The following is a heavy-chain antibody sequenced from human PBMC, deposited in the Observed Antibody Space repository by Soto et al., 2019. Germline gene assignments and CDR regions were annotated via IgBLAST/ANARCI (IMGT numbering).Heavy chain of an antibody. CDR3: AKALVGEVGATDY. Sequence: GGSLRLSCAASGFSFSTYNMNWVHQAPGKGLEWVSAITRTDSTYYADSVKGRFTISRDNSRNTLYLQMNSLGAEDAALYYCAKALVGEVGATDYWGQGTLVTVSS. J-gene: IGHJ4*02. CDR2: ITRTDST. D-gene: IGHD1-26*01. V-gene: IGHV3-23*01. CDR1: GFSFSTYN.